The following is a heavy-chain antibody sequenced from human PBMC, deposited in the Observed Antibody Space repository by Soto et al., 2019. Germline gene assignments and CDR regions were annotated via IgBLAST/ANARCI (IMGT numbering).Heavy chain of an antibody. Sequence: QVQLVESGGGVVQPGRSLRLSCAASGFTFSSYAMHWVRQAPGKGLEWVAVISYDGSNKYYADSVKGRFTISRDNSKNTLYLQMNSLRAEDTAVYYCARDLRPIRGKMAVAGTFFDYWGQGTLVTVSS. J-gene: IGHJ4*02. V-gene: IGHV3-30-3*01. D-gene: IGHD6-19*01. CDR1: GFTFSSYA. CDR2: ISYDGSNK. CDR3: ARDLRPIRGKMAVAGTFFDY.